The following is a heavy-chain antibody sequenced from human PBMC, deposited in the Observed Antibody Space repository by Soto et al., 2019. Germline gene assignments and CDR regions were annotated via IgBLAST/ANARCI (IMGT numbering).Heavy chain of an antibody. CDR1: GFSLSNARMG. J-gene: IGHJ3*02. V-gene: IGHV2-26*01. CDR3: ARLLRSKPYAFDI. Sequence: QVTLKESGPVLVKPTETLTLTCTVSGFSLSNARMGVSWIRQPPGKALEWLAHIFSNDEKSYSTSLKSRLTISQDTSKSRVVLTMTNMDPVDKATYYCARLLRSKPYAFDIWGQGTMVTVSS. D-gene: IGHD2-15*01. CDR2: IFSNDEK.